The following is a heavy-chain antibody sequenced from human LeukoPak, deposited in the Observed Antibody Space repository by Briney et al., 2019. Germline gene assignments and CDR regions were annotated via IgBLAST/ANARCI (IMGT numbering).Heavy chain of an antibody. Sequence: SETLSLTCTVSGGSISSGDYYWSWIRQPPGKGLEWIGYIYYSGSTYYNPSLKSRVTISVDTSKNQFSLKLSSVTAADTAVYYCARSDALVEWLIFDYWGQGTLVTVSS. CDR3: ARSDALVEWLIFDY. D-gene: IGHD3-3*01. CDR2: IYYSGST. J-gene: IGHJ4*02. CDR1: GGSISSGDYY. V-gene: IGHV4-30-4*02.